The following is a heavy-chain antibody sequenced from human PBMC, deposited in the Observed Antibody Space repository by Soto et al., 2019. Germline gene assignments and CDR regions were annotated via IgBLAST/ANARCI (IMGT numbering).Heavy chain of an antibody. CDR2: ISGSGASE. V-gene: IGHV3-48*03. J-gene: IGHJ4*02. CDR3: AREISALWGFGIDH. D-gene: IGHD3-10*01. CDR1: GFTFSSYE. Sequence: PGGSLRLSCAASGFTFSSYEMNCVRQAPGKGLEWVSYISGSGASEYYADSVKGRFTISRDNTMNSLHLQMNSLRAEDTAVYYCAREISALWGFGIDHWGQGTLVTVSS.